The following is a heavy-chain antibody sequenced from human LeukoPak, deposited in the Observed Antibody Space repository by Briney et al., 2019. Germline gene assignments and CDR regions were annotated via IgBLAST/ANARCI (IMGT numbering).Heavy chain of an antibody. CDR2: ITGSGRDT. D-gene: IGHD1-26*01. CDR1: GFTFSTYA. V-gene: IGHV3-23*01. CDR3: ARGGSYLSAFDI. J-gene: IGHJ3*02. Sequence: GGSLRLSCAASGFTFSTYAMNWVRQAPGKRLEWVSSITGSGRDTYYAGSVKGRITISRGNSKNTLYLQMNSLRAEDTAVYYCARGGSYLSAFDIWGQGTMVTVSS.